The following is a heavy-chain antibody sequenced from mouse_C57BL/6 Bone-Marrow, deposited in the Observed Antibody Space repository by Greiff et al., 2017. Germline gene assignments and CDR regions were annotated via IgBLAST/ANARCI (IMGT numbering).Heavy chain of an antibody. J-gene: IGHJ1*03. D-gene: IGHD1-1*01. CDR1: GYTFTSYD. CDR2: IYPRDGST. Sequence: QVQLQQSGPELVKPGASVKLSCKASGYTFTSYDLNWVKQRPGQGLEWIGWIYPRDGSTKYNEKFKGKATLTVDTSSSTAYMELHSLTSEDSAVYFCARLEFYGSSGDWYFDVWGTGTTVTVSS. V-gene: IGHV1-85*01. CDR3: ARLEFYGSSGDWYFDV.